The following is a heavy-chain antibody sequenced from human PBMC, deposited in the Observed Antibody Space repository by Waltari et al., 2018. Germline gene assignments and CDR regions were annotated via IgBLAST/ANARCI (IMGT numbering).Heavy chain of an antibody. CDR3: ARCDSSWDAFDI. V-gene: IGHV3-7*01. CDR1: GFTFGSYW. Sequence: EVQLVESGGGLVQPGGSLRLSCAASGFTFGSYWMSWVRQAPGKGLEWGANIQEDGSEKNYVDSVKGRFTISRDNAKNSLYLQMNSLRAEDTAVYYCARCDSSWDAFDIWGQGTMVTVSS. CDR2: IQEDGSEK. D-gene: IGHD6-13*01. J-gene: IGHJ3*02.